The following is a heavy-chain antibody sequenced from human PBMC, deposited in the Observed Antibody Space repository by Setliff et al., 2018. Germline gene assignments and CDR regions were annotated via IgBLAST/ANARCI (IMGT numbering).Heavy chain of an antibody. CDR3: AKERHGDYVLDY. CDR1: GFTFSSYG. V-gene: IGHV3-33*06. J-gene: IGHJ4*02. Sequence: GGSLRLSCAASGFTFSSYGMHWVRQAPGKGLEWVAVIWYDGSNKYYADSVKGRFTISRDNSKNTLYLQMNSLRAEDTAVYYCAKERHGDYVLDYWGQGTLVTVS. D-gene: IGHD4-17*01. CDR2: IWYDGSNK.